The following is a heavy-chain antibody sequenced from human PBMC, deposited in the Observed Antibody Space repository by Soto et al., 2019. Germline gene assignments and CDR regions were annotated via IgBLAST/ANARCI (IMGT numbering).Heavy chain of an antibody. CDR2: IKQDGSET. V-gene: IGHV3-7*01. J-gene: IGHJ4*02. CDR3: ARDSGTSDY. Sequence: GGSLRLSCAASGFTFSTFWMCWVRQAPGKGLEWVANIKQDGSETYYVDSVKGRFTISRDNAKNSRYLQMNSLRAEDTAVYYCARDSGTSDYWGQGTLVTVSS. D-gene: IGHD1-1*01. CDR1: GFTFSTFW.